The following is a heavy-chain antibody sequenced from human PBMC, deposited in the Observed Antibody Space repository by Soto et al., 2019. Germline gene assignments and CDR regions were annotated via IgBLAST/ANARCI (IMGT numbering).Heavy chain of an antibody. J-gene: IGHJ6*03. Sequence: PGGSLRLSCAASGFTFSSYSMNWVRQAPGKGLEWVSYISSSSSTIYYADSVKGRFTISRDNAKNSLYLQMNSLRAEDTAVYYSARDVSNYPSYYMDVWGKGTMVTVSS. CDR2: ISSSSSTI. V-gene: IGHV3-48*01. CDR3: ARDVSNYPSYYMDV. CDR1: GFTFSSYS. D-gene: IGHD4-4*01.